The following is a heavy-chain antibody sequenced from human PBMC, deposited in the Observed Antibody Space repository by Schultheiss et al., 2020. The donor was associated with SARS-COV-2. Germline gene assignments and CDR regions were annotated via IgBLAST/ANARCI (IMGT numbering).Heavy chain of an antibody. CDR2: ISGSGGST. CDR1: GFIFSSYA. CDR3: AKEGYSYPNYGMDV. D-gene: IGHD5-18*01. J-gene: IGHJ6*02. Sequence: GGSLRLSCAASGFIFSSYAMTWVRQAPGKGLEWVSGISGSGGSTYYADSVKGRFTISRDNSKNTLYLQMNSLRAEDTAVYYCAKEGYSYPNYGMDVWGQGTTVTVSS. V-gene: IGHV3-23*01.